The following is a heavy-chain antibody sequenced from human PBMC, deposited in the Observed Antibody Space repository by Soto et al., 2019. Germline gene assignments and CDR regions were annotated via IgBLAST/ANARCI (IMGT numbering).Heavy chain of an antibody. D-gene: IGHD3-16*01. V-gene: IGHV4-4*02. Sequence: SETLSLTCAVSGGSISSSNWWSWVRQPPGKGLEWIGEIYHSGSTNYNPSLKSRVTISVDKSKNQFSLKLSSVTAADTAVYYCARVILSFGGAPDALDIWGQGTMVTVSS. CDR1: GGSISSSNW. J-gene: IGHJ3*02. CDR2: IYHSGST. CDR3: ARVILSFGGAPDALDI.